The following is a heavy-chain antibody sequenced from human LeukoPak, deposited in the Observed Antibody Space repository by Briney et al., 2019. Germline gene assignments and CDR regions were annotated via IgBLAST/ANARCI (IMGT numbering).Heavy chain of an antibody. V-gene: IGHV4-39*01. Sequence: SETLSLTCTVSGGSISSSSYYWGWIRQPPGKGLEWIGSIYYSGSTYYNPSLKSRVTISVDTSKNQFSLKLSSVTAADTAVYYCAATSGSYYPAFDIWGQGTMVTVSS. CDR2: IYYSGST. CDR1: GGSISSSSYY. J-gene: IGHJ3*02. D-gene: IGHD1-26*01. CDR3: AATSGSYYPAFDI.